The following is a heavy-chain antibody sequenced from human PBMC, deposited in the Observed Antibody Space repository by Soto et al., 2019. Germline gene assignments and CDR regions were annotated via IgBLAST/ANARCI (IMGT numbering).Heavy chain of an antibody. D-gene: IGHD3-16*01. V-gene: IGHV1-46*01. CDR2: ITPFGGAT. CDR1: GDSVSNDY. Sequence: ASVKVSCRASGDSVSNDYLHWVRHAPGQGFEWLGIITPFGGATAYAQRFKGRVTVTMDKSSTTFYLELSSLRSDDSAVYYCAKGRGGKTVANFGMDVWGQGVTVTVSS. CDR3: AKGRGGKTVANFGMDV. J-gene: IGHJ6*02.